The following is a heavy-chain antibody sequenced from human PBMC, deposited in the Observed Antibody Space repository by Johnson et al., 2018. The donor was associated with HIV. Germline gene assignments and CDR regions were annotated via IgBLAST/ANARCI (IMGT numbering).Heavy chain of an antibody. CDR1: GFTFSSYG. J-gene: IGHJ3*02. Sequence: LPLVESGGGVVQPGGSLRLSCAASGFTFSSYGMHWVRQAPGKGLAWVSYISGTGNSIYYADSVKGRFTISRDNAKNSLYLQMNSLRAEDMAVYYCARDPLENDYIWGQGAFDIWGQGTMVTVSS. V-gene: IGHV3-48*04. CDR2: ISGTGNSI. D-gene: IGHD3-16*01. CDR3: ARDPLENDYIWGQGAFDI.